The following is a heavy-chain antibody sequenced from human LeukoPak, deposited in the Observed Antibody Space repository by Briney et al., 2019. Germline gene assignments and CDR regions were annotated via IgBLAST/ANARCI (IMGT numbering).Heavy chain of an antibody. J-gene: IGHJ6*02. Sequence: LRLSCAASGFTFSSYNMNWVRLPPGKGLEWIGYMYYSGSTYYNPSLKSRVTISADTSKNQFSLRLSSVTAADTAVYYCARDAEYYYSSGSYSSAIDVWGQGTPATVSS. D-gene: IGHD3-10*01. CDR3: ARDAEYYYSSGSYSSAIDV. CDR1: GFTFSSYN. CDR2: MYYSGST. V-gene: IGHV4-31*02.